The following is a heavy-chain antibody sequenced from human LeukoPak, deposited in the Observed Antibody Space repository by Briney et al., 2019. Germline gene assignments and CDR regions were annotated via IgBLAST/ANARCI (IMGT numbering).Heavy chain of an antibody. CDR3: AKSWGIMWEAEVYFDY. CDR1: GFTFSSYS. V-gene: IGHV3-48*04. Sequence: PGGSLRLSCAASGFTFSSYSMNWVRQAPGKGLEWVSYISSSSSTIYYADSVKGRFTISRDNAKNSLYLQMNSLRAEDMALYYCAKSWGIMWEAEVYFDYWGRGTLVTVSS. CDR2: ISSSSSTI. J-gene: IGHJ4*02. D-gene: IGHD3-16*01.